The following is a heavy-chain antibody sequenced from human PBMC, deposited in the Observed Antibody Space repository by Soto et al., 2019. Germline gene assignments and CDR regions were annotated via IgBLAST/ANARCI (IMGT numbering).Heavy chain of an antibody. CDR2: INHSGST. V-gene: IGHV4-34*01. J-gene: IGHJ4*02. Sequence: SETLSLTCSVYCGSFSGYYWSCILQPPGKGLEWIGEINHSGSTNYNPSLKSRVTISVDTSKNQFSLKLSSVTAADTAVYYCASGYSSSWRGWSFDYWGQGTLVTVYS. CDR1: CGSFSGYY. CDR3: ASGYSSSWRGWSFDY. D-gene: IGHD6-13*01.